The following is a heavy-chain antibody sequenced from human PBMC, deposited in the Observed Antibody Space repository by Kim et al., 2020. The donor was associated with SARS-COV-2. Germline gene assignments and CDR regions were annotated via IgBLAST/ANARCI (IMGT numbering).Heavy chain of an antibody. J-gene: IGHJ4*02. Sequence: RYSTAGQGPVTISADKSISTAYLQWSSLKASDTAMYYCARQAGVVILFDYWGQGTLVTVSS. CDR3: ARQAGVVILFDY. D-gene: IGHD3-22*01. V-gene: IGHV5-51*01.